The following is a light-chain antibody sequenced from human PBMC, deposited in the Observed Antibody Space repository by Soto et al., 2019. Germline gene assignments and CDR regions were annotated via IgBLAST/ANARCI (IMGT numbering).Light chain of an antibody. CDR2: EVS. CDR3: CSYGSSKTYV. V-gene: IGLV2-14*01. J-gene: IGLJ1*01. CDR1: STDVGGYNY. Sequence: QSVLTQPASVSGSAGQSITISCTGTSTDVGGYNYVSWYQQHPGKVPKLIIYEVSNRPSGVTSRFSGSKSGNTASLTISGLQAEDEADYYCCSYGSSKTYVFGTGTKVTVL.